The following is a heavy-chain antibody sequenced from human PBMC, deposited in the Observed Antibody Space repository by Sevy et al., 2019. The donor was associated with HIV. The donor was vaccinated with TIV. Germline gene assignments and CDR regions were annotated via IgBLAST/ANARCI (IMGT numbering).Heavy chain of an antibody. Sequence: GGSLRLSCAASGFTFSAYWMSWVRQTPGKGLEWVAKLNQDGSEKYPVDSVKGRFTISRDNAKNSLYLQMNSLRVEATAMYYCAKDVWRSLGNWGRGTVVTVSS. D-gene: IGHD3-3*01. CDR2: LNQDGSEK. V-gene: IGHV3-7*04. CDR1: GFTFSAYW. CDR3: AKDVWRSLGN. J-gene: IGHJ4*03.